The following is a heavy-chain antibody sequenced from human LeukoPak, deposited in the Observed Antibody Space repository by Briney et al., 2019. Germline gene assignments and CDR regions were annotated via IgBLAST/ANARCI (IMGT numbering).Heavy chain of an antibody. CDR3: AREGSTSCTGWFDP. V-gene: IGHV3-48*04. CDR1: GFTFSSYW. CDR2: ISSSSSTK. J-gene: IGHJ5*02. Sequence: GGSLRLSCAASGFTFSSYWMSWVRQAPGKGPEWVSYISSSSSTKYYADSVKGRFTISIDNAKNSLYLQMNSLRAEDTAVYYCAREGSTSCTGWFDPWGQGTLVTVSS. D-gene: IGHD1-26*01.